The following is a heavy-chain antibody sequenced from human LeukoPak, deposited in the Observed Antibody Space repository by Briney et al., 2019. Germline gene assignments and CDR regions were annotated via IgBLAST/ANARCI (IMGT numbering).Heavy chain of an antibody. D-gene: IGHD3-10*02. CDR3: TRGMLRQPPDY. CDR1: GFTLSSYW. J-gene: IGHJ4*02. Sequence: GGSLRLSCAVSGFTLSSYWMSWVRQARGKGLEWVANMKPDGSDKYYVDSVKSRFTISRDNAKNSLYLQMNSLRVEDTAIYYCTRGMLRQPPDYWGQGMLVTVSS. CDR2: MKPDGSDK. V-gene: IGHV3-7*01.